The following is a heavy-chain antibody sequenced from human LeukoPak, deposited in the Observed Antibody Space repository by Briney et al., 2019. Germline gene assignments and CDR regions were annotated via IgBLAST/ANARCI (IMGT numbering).Heavy chain of an antibody. V-gene: IGHV4-59*01. D-gene: IGHD1-26*01. J-gene: IGHJ4*02. CDR3: ARDQVGVGASYFDY. CDR2: IYYSGST. CDR1: GGSISSYY. Sequence: SETLSLTCTVSGGSISSYYWSWIRQPRGKELEWIGYIYYSGSTNYNPSLKSRVTISVDTSKNQFSLKLSSVTAADTAVYYCARDQVGVGASYFDYWGQGTLVTVSS.